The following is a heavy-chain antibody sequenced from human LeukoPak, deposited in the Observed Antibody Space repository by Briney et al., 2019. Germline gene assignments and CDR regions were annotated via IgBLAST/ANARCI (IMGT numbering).Heavy chain of an antibody. D-gene: IGHD2-8*01. J-gene: IGHJ2*01. CDR3: AKSPAPKYEARYFDL. CDR2: ISGSGGST. V-gene: IGHV3-23*01. CDR1: GFTFSSYA. Sequence: GSLRLSCAASGFTFSSYAVSWVRQAPGKGLEWVSAISGSGGSTYYADSVKGRFTISRDNSKNTLYLQMNSLRAEDTAVYYCAKSPAPKYEARYFDLWGRGTLATVSS.